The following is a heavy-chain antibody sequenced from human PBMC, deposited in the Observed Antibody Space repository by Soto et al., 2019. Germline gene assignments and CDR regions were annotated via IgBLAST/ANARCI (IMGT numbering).Heavy chain of an antibody. J-gene: IGHJ4*02. D-gene: IGHD6-19*01. V-gene: IGHV3-23*01. CDR3: AKGQYSSGWYFPLDH. CDR1: GFTFSSYA. Sequence: GGSLRLSCAASGFTFSSYAMSWVRQAPGKGLEWVSTISGSDGNTYYADSVKGRFTFSRDNSKNTLYLQMNSLRAEDTAVYYCAKGQYSSGWYFPLDHWGQGTLVTVSS. CDR2: ISGSDGNT.